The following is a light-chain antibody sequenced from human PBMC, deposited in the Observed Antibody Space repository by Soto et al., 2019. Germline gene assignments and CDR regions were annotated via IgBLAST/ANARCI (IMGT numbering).Light chain of an antibody. CDR1: SSDVGSYNL. CDR3: SSYAGDSTLV. V-gene: IGLV2-23*01. J-gene: IGLJ2*01. Sequence: QSALTQPASVSGSPGQLITISCTGTSSDVGSYNLVSWYQQHPDKAPKLMIYEGTKRPSGVSNRFSGSKSGNTASLTISGLQAEDEADYYCSSYAGDSTLVFGGGTKLTVL. CDR2: EGT.